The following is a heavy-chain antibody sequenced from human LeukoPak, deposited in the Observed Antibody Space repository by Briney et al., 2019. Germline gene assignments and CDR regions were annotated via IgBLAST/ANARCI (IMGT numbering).Heavy chain of an antibody. V-gene: IGHV3-74*01. J-gene: IGHJ4*02. CDR2: INSDGSST. CDR1: GFTFSSYW. Sequence: GGSLRLSCAASGFTFSSYWMHWVRQAPGKGLVWVSRINSDGSSTSYADSVKGRFTISRDNAKNTLYQQMNSLRAEDTAVYYCARAADSSGYYDYWGQGTLVTVSS. D-gene: IGHD3-22*01. CDR3: ARAADSSGYYDY.